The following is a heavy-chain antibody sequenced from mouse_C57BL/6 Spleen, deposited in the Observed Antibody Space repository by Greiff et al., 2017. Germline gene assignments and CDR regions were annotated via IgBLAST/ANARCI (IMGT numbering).Heavy chain of an antibody. CDR3: ARSFGNSLYYFDY. D-gene: IGHD2-1*01. J-gene: IGHJ2*01. CDR1: GYAFSSSW. Sequence: QVQLQQSGPELVKPGASVKISCKASGYAFSSSWMNWVKQRPGKGLEWIGRIYPGDGDTNYNGKFKGKATLTADKSSSTAYMQLSSLTSEDSAVYFGARSFGNSLYYFDYWGQGTTLTVSS. CDR2: IYPGDGDT. V-gene: IGHV1-82*01.